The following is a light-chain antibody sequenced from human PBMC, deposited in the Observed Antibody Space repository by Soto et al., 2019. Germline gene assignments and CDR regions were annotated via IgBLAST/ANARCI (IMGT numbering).Light chain of an antibody. CDR2: GAS. J-gene: IGKJ4*01. CDR1: QSVSSSY. CDR3: HQYDSSPLT. Sequence: EIVLTQSPGTLSLSPGERATLSCRASQSVSSSYLAWYKQKPGQAPRLLIYGASSRATGIPDRVSGSGSGTDFTLTISRLEPEEFAVYYCHQYDSSPLTVGGGTKVEIK. V-gene: IGKV3-20*01.